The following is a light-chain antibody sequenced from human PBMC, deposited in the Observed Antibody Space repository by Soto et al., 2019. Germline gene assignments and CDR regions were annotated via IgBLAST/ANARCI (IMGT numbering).Light chain of an antibody. J-gene: IGKJ2*01. CDR1: QSVLYSSNNKNY. CDR2: WAS. Sequence: DIVMTQSPDSLAVSLGERATINCKSSQSVLYSSNNKNYLAWYQQKPGQPPKLLIYWASIRESGVPYRFSGSGSGTDFTLTISSLQAEDVAVYYCQQYYSPPYTFGQRTKLEIK. V-gene: IGKV4-1*01. CDR3: QQYYSPPYT.